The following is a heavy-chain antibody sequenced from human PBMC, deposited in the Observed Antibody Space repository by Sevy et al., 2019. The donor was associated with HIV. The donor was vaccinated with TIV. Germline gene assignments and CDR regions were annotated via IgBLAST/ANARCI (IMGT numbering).Heavy chain of an antibody. D-gene: IGHD2-2*01. CDR2: ISSSSSYI. V-gene: IGHV3-21*01. CDR3: ASYCSSTSCRGGYYYYYGMDV. J-gene: IGHJ6*02. CDR1: GFTFSSYS. Sequence: GGSLRLSCAASGFTFSSYSMNWVRQAPGKGLEWVSSISSSSSYIYYEDSVKGRFTISRDNAKNSLYLQMNSLRAEDTAVYYCASYCSSTSCRGGYYYYYGMDVWGQGTTVTVSS.